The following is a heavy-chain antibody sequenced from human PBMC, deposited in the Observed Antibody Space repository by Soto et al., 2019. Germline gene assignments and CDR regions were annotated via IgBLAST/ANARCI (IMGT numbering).Heavy chain of an antibody. CDR2: IYSGGYT. D-gene: IGHD3-22*01. V-gene: IGHV3-66*01. CDR3: AREAIIVIAAPEYYFDY. Sequence: GGSLRLSCAAAGFDVSNTDRIWVRQAPGKGLEWVSVIYSGGYTNYADSVKGRFIVSRDSPKNTLYLQMDSLRAEDTAVYYCAREAIIVIAAPEYYFDYWGQGTLVTVSS. J-gene: IGHJ4*02. CDR1: GFDVSNTD.